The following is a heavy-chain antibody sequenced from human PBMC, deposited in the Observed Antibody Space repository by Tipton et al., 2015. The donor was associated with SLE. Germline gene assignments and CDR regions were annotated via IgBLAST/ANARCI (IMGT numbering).Heavy chain of an antibody. CDR2: IISIFGPA. J-gene: IGHJ6*03. CDR3: ARDPESGSVDFPYNYYMDV. Sequence: QVQLVQSGAEVKKPGSSVMVSCKAPGGSISSYAVSWVRQAPGQGLEWMGGIISIFGPANYAQKFQGRVTITADESTSTVYMELSSLRSECTAVYYWARDPESGSVDFPYNYYMDVWGKGTTVTVFS. D-gene: IGHD1-26*01. V-gene: IGHV1-69*01. CDR1: GGSISSYA.